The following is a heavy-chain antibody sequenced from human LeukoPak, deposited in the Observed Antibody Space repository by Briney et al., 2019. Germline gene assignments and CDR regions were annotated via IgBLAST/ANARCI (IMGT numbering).Heavy chain of an antibody. D-gene: IGHD4-17*01. CDR3: AKPRTPMTTVTAFDY. J-gene: IGHJ4*02. CDR2: INSDGSST. CDR1: GFTFSSYC. Sequence: PGGSLRLSCAASGFTFSSYCMHWVRQAPGMGLVWVSRINSDGSSTSYADSVKGRFTISRGNSKNTLYLQMNSLRAEDTAVYYCAKPRTPMTTVTAFDYWGQGTLVTVSS. V-gene: IGHV3-74*01.